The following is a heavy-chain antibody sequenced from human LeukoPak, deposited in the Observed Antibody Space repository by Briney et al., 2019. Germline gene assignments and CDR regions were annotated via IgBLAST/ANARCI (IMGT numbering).Heavy chain of an antibody. V-gene: IGHV3-23*01. CDR3: VRLTTVTDY. J-gene: IGHJ4*02. Sequence: PGGSLRLSCAASGFTFSSYAMSWVRQAPGKGLEWVSVINGSGGNTHYADSVKGRFTVSRDNSKSALYLQMNSLRVEDTAVYYCVRLTTVTDYWGQGTLVAVSS. D-gene: IGHD4-17*01. CDR1: GFTFSSYA. CDR2: INGSGGNT.